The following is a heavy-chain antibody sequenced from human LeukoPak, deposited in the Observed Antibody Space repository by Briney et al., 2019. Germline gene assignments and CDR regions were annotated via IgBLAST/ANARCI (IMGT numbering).Heavy chain of an antibody. J-gene: IGHJ4*02. V-gene: IGHV3-23*01. D-gene: IGHD1-14*01. CDR3: PKVPRITRVNGPVDS. CDR1: GFIFRSYA. Sequence: PGGSLRLSCAASGFIFRSYAMTWVRQAPGKGLEWVSSVSDSGNITYYADSVKGRFTISRDNSKSTLYLQMNSLRAEDTAVYYCPKVPRITRVNGPVDSWGQGILVTVSS. CDR2: VSDSGNIT.